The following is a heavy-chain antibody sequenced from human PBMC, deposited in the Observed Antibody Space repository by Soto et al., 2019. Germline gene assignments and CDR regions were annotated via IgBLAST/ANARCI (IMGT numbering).Heavy chain of an antibody. V-gene: IGHV3-23*01. Sequence: GGSLRLSCAASGFTFSSYAMSWVRQAPGKGLEWVSAISGSGGSTYYADSVKGRFTLSRDHSKNTLYLQMNRLRAEDTAVYYCAKGPYSSGWYYFDYWGQGTLVTV. J-gene: IGHJ4*02. D-gene: IGHD6-19*01. CDR1: GFTFSSYA. CDR3: AKGPYSSGWYYFDY. CDR2: ISGSGGST.